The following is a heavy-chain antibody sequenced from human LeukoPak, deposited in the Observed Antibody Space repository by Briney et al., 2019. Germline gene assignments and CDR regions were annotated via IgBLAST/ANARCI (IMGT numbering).Heavy chain of an antibody. V-gene: IGHV4-59*08. Sequence: SETLSLTCTISGGSIGGDHWSWIRQAPGKGLEWIGYISYTGSTSYNPSPRSRVTISLHTSENQFSLRLTSVTAADTAVYYCARAVTGTSMVDYWGQGTLVAVSS. CDR3: ARAVTGTSMVDY. CDR1: GGSIGGDH. D-gene: IGHD6-19*01. J-gene: IGHJ4*02. CDR2: ISYTGST.